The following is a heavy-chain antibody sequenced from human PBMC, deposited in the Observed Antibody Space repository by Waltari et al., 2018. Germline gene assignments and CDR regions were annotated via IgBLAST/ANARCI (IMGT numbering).Heavy chain of an antibody. D-gene: IGHD2-15*01. CDR1: GFTFSSYS. Sequence: EVQLVESGGGLVQPGGSLRLSCAASGFTFSSYSMNWVRQAPGKGLEWVSYISSSSSTRYYADSVKGRFTISRDNAKNALYLQMNSLRAEDTAVYYCAREGTYCSGGSCLGVDYWGQGTLVTVSS. CDR3: AREGTYCSGGSCLGVDY. CDR2: ISSSSSTR. J-gene: IGHJ4*02. V-gene: IGHV3-48*01.